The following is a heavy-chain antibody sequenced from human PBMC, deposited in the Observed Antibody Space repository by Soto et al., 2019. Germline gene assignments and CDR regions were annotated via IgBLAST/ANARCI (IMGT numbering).Heavy chain of an antibody. J-gene: IGHJ4*02. Sequence: SETLSLTCTVSGGSISSGGYYWTWIRQHPGKGLEWIGNIYRTGSTYYNPSLKSRVTISVDASKNQFSLKVSSVTAADTAVFYCARMGGYYGSGILNYYFDYWGQGTLVTVSS. V-gene: IGHV4-31*03. CDR1: GGSISSGGYY. CDR2: IYRTGST. D-gene: IGHD3-10*01. CDR3: ARMGGYYGSGILNYYFDY.